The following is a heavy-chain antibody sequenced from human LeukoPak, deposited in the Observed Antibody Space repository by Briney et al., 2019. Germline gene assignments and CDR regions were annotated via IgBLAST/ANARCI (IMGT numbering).Heavy chain of an antibody. D-gene: IGHD3-22*01. J-gene: IGHJ4*02. CDR1: SGSISTYY. Sequence: SETLSLTCTVSSGSISTYYWTWIRQPPEKGLEWIGYVYYSGSTNYNPSLKSRVTISVDTSKNQFSLKLSSVTAADTAVYYCARGSGYLAGFDYWGQGTLVTVSS. CDR3: ARGSGYLAGFDY. CDR2: VYYSGST. V-gene: IGHV4-59*01.